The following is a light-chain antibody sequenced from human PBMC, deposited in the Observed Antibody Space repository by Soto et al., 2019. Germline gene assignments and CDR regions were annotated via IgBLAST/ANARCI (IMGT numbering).Light chain of an antibody. CDR3: QQYDNWPPNT. CDR2: GAA. J-gene: IGKJ5*01. CDR1: QSVSSS. V-gene: IGKV3-15*01. Sequence: EIVMTQSPATLSVSPCERASLSCRSSQSVSSSLAWYLQKPGQAPRLLIYGAATRASGVPARFSGSGSGTDFTLTISSLQSEDFAVYYCQQYDNWPPNTFGQGTRLEI.